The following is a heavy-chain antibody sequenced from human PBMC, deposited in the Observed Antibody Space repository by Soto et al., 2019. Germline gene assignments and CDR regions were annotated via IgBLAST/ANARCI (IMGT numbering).Heavy chain of an antibody. Sequence: EVQLLESGGRLVQPGGSLRLSCAASGFTFSSHAMSWVRQYPGKGLEWVSAISSSGTYFADSVKGLFTISRDTYKSALYLAMKSLRAEDTAVYYCANGVECNGGSGYSSLVGEYFHHWGQGTLVTVSS. CDR1: GFTFSSHA. V-gene: IGHV3-23*01. J-gene: IGHJ1*01. D-gene: IGHD2-15*01. CDR3: ANGVECNGGSGYSSLVGEYFHH. CDR2: ISSSGT.